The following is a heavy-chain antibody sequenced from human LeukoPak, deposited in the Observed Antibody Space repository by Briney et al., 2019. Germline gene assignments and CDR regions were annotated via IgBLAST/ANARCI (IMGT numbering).Heavy chain of an antibody. D-gene: IGHD3-16*01. J-gene: IGHJ4*02. V-gene: IGHV4-61*05. CDR3: ATSGGFNSPRHY. Sequence: SETLSLTCTVSGGSIRSSYYFWAWIRQPPGKGLEWIGYVCYNGTTNYNPSLRNRVAISIDTSKNQFSLKLNSATAADTAVYYCATSGGFNSPRHYWGQGTLVTVSS. CDR1: GGSIRSSYYF. CDR2: VCYNGTT.